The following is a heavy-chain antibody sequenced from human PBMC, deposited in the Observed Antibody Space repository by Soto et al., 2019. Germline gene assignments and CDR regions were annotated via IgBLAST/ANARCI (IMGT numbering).Heavy chain of an antibody. CDR2: ISYDGRNQ. D-gene: IGHD5-12*01. V-gene: IGHV3-30*04. J-gene: IGHJ4*02. CDR3: ATQSSQGESGSGYDFLLKH. CDR1: GITFSSLA. Sequence: QVQVVESGGGVVQPGRSLRLSCTTSGITFSSLAMHWVRQAPGKGLEWVAVISYDGRNQYYADSVKGRFTISRDGSKNTVYLQMTSLRPDDTAIYYCATQSSQGESGSGYDFLLKHWDQGTLVTVSS.